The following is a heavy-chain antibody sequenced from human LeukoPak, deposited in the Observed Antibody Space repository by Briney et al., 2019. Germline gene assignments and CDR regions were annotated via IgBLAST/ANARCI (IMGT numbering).Heavy chain of an antibody. V-gene: IGHV4-38-2*02. CDR1: GGSFSGYY. Sequence: SETLSLTCAVYGGSFSGYYWGWIRQPPGKGLEWIGSTSHSDSPYYNPSLESRVTISLDTSRNQFSLKLTSVTAADTAVYYCARDFGETSLPNWFDPWGQGTLVIVSS. D-gene: IGHD3-16*01. J-gene: IGHJ5*02. CDR3: ARDFGETSLPNWFDP. CDR2: TSHSDSP.